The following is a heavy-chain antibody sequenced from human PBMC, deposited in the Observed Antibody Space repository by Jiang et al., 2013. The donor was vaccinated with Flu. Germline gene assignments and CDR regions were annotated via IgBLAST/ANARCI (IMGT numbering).Heavy chain of an antibody. CDR2: INHSGST. V-gene: IGHV4-34*01. D-gene: IGHD5-18*01. CDR1: GGSFSGYY. CDR3: ARRQHLHWYFDL. J-gene: IGHJ2*01. Sequence: LLKPSETLSLTCAVYGGSFSGYYWSWIRQPPGKGLEWIGEINHSGSTNYNPSLKSRVTISVDTSKNQFSLKLSSVTAADTAVYYCARRQHLHWYFDLWGRGTLVTVSS.